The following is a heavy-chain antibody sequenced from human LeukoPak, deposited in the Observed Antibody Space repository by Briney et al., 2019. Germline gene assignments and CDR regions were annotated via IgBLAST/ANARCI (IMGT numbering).Heavy chain of an antibody. D-gene: IGHD2-21*02. V-gene: IGHV4-61*01. J-gene: IGHJ5*02. CDR3: ARAGVGDYVFSDFDP. CDR2: IYYSGST. CDR1: GGSVSSGSYY. Sequence: SETLSLTCTVSGGSVSSGSYYWSWIRQPPGKGLEWIGYIYYSGSTNYNPSLKSRVTISVDTSKNQFSLKLSSVTAADTAVYYCARAGVGDYVFSDFDPWGQGTLVTVSS.